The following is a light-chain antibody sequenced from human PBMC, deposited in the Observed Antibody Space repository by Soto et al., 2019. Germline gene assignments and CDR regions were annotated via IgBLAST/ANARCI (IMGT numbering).Light chain of an antibody. CDR1: QSVSSSS. CDR3: QQYGSSPRYT. CDR2: GAS. V-gene: IGKV3-20*01. Sequence: EIVLTKSPGTLSLSPGEIATLSCRASQSVSSSSLDWYQQKPGQAPRLLIYGASSRSTGIPDRFSGSGSGTDCTLTISRLEPEDFAVYYCQQYGSSPRYTVGQGTKLEIK. J-gene: IGKJ2*01.